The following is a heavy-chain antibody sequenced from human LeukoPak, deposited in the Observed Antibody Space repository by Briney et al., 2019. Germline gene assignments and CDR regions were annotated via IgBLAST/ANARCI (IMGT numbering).Heavy chain of an antibody. J-gene: IGHJ5*02. V-gene: IGHV4-30-4*01. CDR3: ARVVPAAMGLNWFDP. CDR2: IYYRGNT. Sequence: KPSETLSLTCTVSGGSNSGGAYYWSWIRQPPGKGLEWIGHIYYRGNTDYNPSLRSRVTISVDTSKNQFSLNLSSVTAADTAVYYCARVVPAAMGLNWFDPWGQGTLVSVSS. D-gene: IGHD2-2*01. CDR1: GGSNSGGAYY.